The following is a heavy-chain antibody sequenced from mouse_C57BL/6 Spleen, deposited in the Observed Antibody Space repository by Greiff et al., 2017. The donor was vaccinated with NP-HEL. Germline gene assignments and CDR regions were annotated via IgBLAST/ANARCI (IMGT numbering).Heavy chain of an antibody. CDR3: ASPSIYYYGCSFPYAMEC. CDR2: IYIGNGYT. CDR1: GYTFTSYG. V-gene: IGHV1-58*01. J-gene: IGHJ4*01. D-gene: IGHD1-1*01. Sequence: VQLQQSGAELVRPGSSVKMSCKTSGYTFTSYGINWVKQRPGQGLEWIGYIYIGNGYTEYNEKFKGKATLTSDTSSRTAYMQPSSLTTDDSSIYFCASPSIYYYGCSFPYAMECWGQGATVTVSS.